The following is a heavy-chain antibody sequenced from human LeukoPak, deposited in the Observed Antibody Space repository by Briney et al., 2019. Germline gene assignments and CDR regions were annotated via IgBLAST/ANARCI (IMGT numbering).Heavy chain of an antibody. Sequence: GGSLRLSRAASGFTFDDYAMHWVRHVPGKGLEWVSLINEDGSNTSYADSVKGRFSISRDNSKNSLYLQMNSLRTEDTALYYCANAMSIVDPFDYWGQGTLVTVSS. J-gene: IGHJ4*02. CDR1: GFTFDDYA. CDR2: INEDGSNT. V-gene: IGHV3-43*02. CDR3: ANAMSIVDPFDY. D-gene: IGHD3-22*01.